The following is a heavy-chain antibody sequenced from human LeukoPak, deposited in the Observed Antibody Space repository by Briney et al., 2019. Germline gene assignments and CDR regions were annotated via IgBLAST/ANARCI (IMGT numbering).Heavy chain of an antibody. Sequence: PSETLSLTCTVSGGSISSYYWSWIRQPAGKGLEWIGRIYTSGSINYNPSLKSRVTMSVDTSKNQFSLKLSSVTAADTAVYYCARDRGHGDYDSYYYYGMDVWGQGTTVTVSS. CDR1: GGSISSYY. J-gene: IGHJ6*02. D-gene: IGHD4-17*01. V-gene: IGHV4-4*07. CDR3: ARDRGHGDYDSYYYYGMDV. CDR2: IYTSGSI.